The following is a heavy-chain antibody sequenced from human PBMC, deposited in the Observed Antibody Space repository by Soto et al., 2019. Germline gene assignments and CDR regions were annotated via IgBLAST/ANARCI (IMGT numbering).Heavy chain of an antibody. CDR3: ARLDNYYGMDV. CDR2: INPTDSDT. Sequence: GESLKISCKGSGYSFTSYWIGWVRQMPGKGLEWMGIINPTDSDTRYSPSFQGQVTISADKSISTAYLQRSSLKASDTAIYYCARLDNYYGMDVWGQGTTVTVSS. CDR1: GYSFTSYW. V-gene: IGHV5-51*01. J-gene: IGHJ6*02. D-gene: IGHD3-9*01.